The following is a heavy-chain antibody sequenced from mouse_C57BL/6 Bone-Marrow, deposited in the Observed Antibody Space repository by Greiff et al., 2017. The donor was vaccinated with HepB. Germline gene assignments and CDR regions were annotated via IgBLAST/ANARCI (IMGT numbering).Heavy chain of an antibody. Sequence: QVQLKESGAELVRPGASVTLSCKASGYTFTDYEMHWVKQTPVHGLEWIGAIDPETGGTAYNQKFKGKAILTADKSSSTAYMELRSLTSEDSAVYYCTINSNYVNYYAMDYWGQGTSVTVSS. D-gene: IGHD2-5*01. CDR1: GYTFTDYE. J-gene: IGHJ4*01. V-gene: IGHV1-15*01. CDR3: TINSNYVNYYAMDY. CDR2: IDPETGGT.